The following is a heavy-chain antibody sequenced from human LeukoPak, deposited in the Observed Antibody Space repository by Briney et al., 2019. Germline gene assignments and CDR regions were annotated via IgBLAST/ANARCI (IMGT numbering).Heavy chain of an antibody. J-gene: IGHJ4*02. CDR2: INPSGGST. D-gene: IGHD2-21*02. CDR1: GYTFTSYY. Sequence: ASVKVSCKASGYTFTSYYMHWVRQAPGQGLEWMGIINPSGGSTSYAQKFQGRVTMTTDTSTSTAYMELRSLRSDDTAVYYCARGVVHGDYYFDYWGQGTLVTVSS. CDR3: ARGVVHGDYYFDY. V-gene: IGHV1-46*01.